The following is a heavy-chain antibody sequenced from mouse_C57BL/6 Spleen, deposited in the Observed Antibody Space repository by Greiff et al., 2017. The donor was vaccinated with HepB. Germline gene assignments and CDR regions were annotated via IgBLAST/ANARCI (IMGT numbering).Heavy chain of an antibody. J-gene: IGHJ4*01. CDR1: GFTFSSYA. CDR3: TREPRGITTVVPYAMDY. Sequence: EVKLMESGEGLVKPGGSLKLSCAASGFTFSSYAMSWVRQTPEKRLEWVAYISSGGDYIYYADTVKGRFTISRDNARNTLYLQMSSLKSEDTAMYYCTREPRGITTVVPYAMDYWGQGTSVTVSS. D-gene: IGHD1-1*01. CDR2: ISSGGDYI. V-gene: IGHV5-9-1*02.